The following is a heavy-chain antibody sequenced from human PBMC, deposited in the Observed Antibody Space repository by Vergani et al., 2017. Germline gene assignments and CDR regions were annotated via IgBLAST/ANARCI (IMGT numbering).Heavy chain of an antibody. J-gene: IGHJ4*02. CDR1: GGTFSSYA. CDR3: ARARDCGGDCYYYFDY. V-gene: IGHV1-69*01. D-gene: IGHD2-21*02. CDR2: IIPIFGTA. Sequence: QVQLVQSGAEVKKPGSSVKVSCKASGGTFSSYAISWVRQAPGQGLEWMGGIIPIFGTANYAQKFQGRVTITADESTSTAYMKLSSLRSEDTAVYYCARARDCGGDCYYYFDYWGQGTLVTVS.